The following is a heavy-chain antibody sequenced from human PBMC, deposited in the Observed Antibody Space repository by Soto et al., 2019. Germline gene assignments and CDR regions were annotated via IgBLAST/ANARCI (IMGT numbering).Heavy chain of an antibody. J-gene: IGHJ6*03. CDR1: GGSFSGYQ. V-gene: IGHV4-34*01. D-gene: IGHD3-10*01. Sequence: VQLQQWGAGLLKPSETLSLTCAVYGGSFSGYQWTWIRQTPGKGLEWIGEINDSGNINYNPSLKSRVTILVDTAKKQISLKLSCVTAADTAVYYCARGLILWFGELSRRGGYYYCMDVWGKGTRVTVSS. CDR3: ARGLILWFGELSRRGGYYYCMDV. CDR2: INDSGNI.